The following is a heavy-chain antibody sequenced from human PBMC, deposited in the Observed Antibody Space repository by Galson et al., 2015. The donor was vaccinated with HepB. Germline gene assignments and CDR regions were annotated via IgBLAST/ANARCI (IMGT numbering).Heavy chain of an antibody. D-gene: IGHD1-26*01. CDR3: ARWKWELRAFDI. CDR2: IKQDGSEK. CDR1: GFTFSSYW. J-gene: IGHJ3*02. V-gene: IGHV3-7*01. Sequence: SLRLSCAASGFTFSSYWMSWVRQAPGKGLEWVANIKQDGSEKYYVDSVKGRFTISRDNAKNSLYLQMYSLRADDTAVYYCARWKWELRAFDIWGQGTMVTVSS.